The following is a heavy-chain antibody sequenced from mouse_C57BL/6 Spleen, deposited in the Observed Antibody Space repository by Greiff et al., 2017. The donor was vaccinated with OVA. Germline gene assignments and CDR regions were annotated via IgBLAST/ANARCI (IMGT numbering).Heavy chain of an antibody. CDR1: GFTFNTYA. Sequence: EVQGVESGGGLVQPKGSLKLSCAASGFTFNTYAMHWVRQAPGKGLEWVARIRSKSSNYATYYADSVKDRFTISRDDSQSMLYLQMNNLKTEDTAMYYCVRGGTTGHYFDYWGQGTTLTVSS. D-gene: IGHD1-1*01. J-gene: IGHJ2*01. CDR2: IRSKSSNYAT. V-gene: IGHV10-3*01. CDR3: VRGGTTGHYFDY.